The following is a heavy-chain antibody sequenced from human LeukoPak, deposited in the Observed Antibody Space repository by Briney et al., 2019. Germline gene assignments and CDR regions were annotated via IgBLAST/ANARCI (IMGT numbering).Heavy chain of an antibody. J-gene: IGHJ5*02. V-gene: IGHV4-59*08. CDR1: GASISTYY. Sequence: SETLSLTCTVSGASISTYYWTWVRQPPGKGLEWIGFIHYSGRTTYNPSLKSRVTISVDTSKNQFSLKLSSVTAADTAVYYCARHWVGGTSPWFDPWGQGTLVTVSS. CDR3: ARHWVGGTSPWFDP. D-gene: IGHD3-16*01. CDR2: IHYSGRT.